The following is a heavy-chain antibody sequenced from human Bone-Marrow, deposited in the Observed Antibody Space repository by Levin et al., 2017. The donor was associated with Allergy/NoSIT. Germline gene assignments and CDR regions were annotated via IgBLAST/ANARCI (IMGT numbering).Heavy chain of an antibody. D-gene: IGHD5-12*01. J-gene: IGHJ4*02. CDR3: ASYDIVATTKDYFDY. Sequence: SVKVSCKASGGTFSSYAISWVRQAPGQGLEWMGGIIPIFGTANYAQKFQGRVTITADESTSTAYMELSSLRSEDTAVYYCASYDIVATTKDYFDYWGQGTLVTVSS. CDR2: IIPIFGTA. V-gene: IGHV1-69*13. CDR1: GGTFSSYA.